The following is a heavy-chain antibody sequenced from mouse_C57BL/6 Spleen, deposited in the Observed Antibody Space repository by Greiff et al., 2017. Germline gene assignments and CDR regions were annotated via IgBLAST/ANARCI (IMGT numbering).Heavy chain of an antibody. Sequence: QVQLQQPGAELVMPGASVKLSCKASGYTFTSYWMHWVKQRPGQGLEWIGEIDPSDSYTNYNQKFKGKSTLTVDKSSSTAYMQLSSLTSEDSAVYYCARSSLLRDAMDYWGQGTSVTVSS. J-gene: IGHJ4*01. D-gene: IGHD1-1*01. V-gene: IGHV1-69*01. CDR3: ARSSLLRDAMDY. CDR1: GYTFTSYW. CDR2: IDPSDSYT.